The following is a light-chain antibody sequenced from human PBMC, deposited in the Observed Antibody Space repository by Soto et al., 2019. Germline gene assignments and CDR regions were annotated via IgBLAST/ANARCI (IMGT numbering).Light chain of an antibody. V-gene: IGKV3-11*01. J-gene: IGKJ1*01. CDR3: HQRQSWPRT. CDR1: QYINTR. Sequence: EIVLRQSPDNLSSFPGDRVTLSCMASQYINTRLAWYQHRPGQAPRLLIYQTSLRAAGIPARFSASGSGTDFTLTISDVQPEDFALYYCHQRQSWPRTFGQGTKVDIK. CDR2: QTS.